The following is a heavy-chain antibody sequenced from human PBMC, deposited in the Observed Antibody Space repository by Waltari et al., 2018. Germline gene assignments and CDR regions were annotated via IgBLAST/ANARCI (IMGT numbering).Heavy chain of an antibody. Sequence: QVQLVQSGAEVERPGASVRISCKASGYTFTNYYVHWLRQAPGRGFDWLGIIDPDGGGTTYAPKFRDRLSLTRDTSTSVLYMALDNLNSDDSAIYFCARGRGTLGQLLVTYWGQGTQVLVSS. V-gene: IGHV1-46*01. CDR3: ARGRGTLGQLLVTY. J-gene: IGHJ4*02. CDR1: GYTFTNYY. CDR2: IDPDGGGT. D-gene: IGHD6-13*01.